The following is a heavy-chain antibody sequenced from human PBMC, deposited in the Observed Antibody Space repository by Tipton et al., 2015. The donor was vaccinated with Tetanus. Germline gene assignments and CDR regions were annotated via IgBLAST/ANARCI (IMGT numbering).Heavy chain of an antibody. Sequence: VQLVQSGAEVRKPGESLKISCQGSGYNFSYYSIGWVRHMPGKGLEWMGIVDPRDSGATYGPSFQGQVTISTDKSISTAYVQWTSLPASDTAIYYCARRRSAVLGGSYHWYFDLWGRGTLVTVSS. CDR1: GYNFSYYS. CDR2: VDPRDSGA. CDR3: ARRRSAVLGGSYHWYFDL. V-gene: IGHV5-51*01. D-gene: IGHD2-15*01. J-gene: IGHJ2*01.